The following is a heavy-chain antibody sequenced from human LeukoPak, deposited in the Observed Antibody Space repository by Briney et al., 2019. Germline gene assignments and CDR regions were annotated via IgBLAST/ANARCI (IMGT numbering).Heavy chain of an antibody. Sequence: GSLRLSCAASGLTFSDYWMHWVRQAPGKGLVWVSRINSDESSTTYADSVKGRFTISRDNAKNTLYLQVNSLRPEDTAVYYCARCFWGSSYYGMDVWGKGTTVTVSS. J-gene: IGHJ6*04. CDR1: GLTFSDYW. CDR3: ARCFWGSSYYGMDV. CDR2: INSDESST. V-gene: IGHV3-74*01. D-gene: IGHD7-27*01.